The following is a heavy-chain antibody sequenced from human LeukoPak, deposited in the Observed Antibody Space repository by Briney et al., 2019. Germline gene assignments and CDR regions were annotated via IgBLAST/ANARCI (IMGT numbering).Heavy chain of an antibody. V-gene: IGHV1-2*02. J-gene: IGHJ4*02. CDR1: GYILTTYG. CDR3: ARVTYYYDSSGYQYYFDY. D-gene: IGHD3-22*01. CDR2: INPNSGGT. Sequence: ASVKVSCKASGYILTTYGISWVRQAPGQGLEWMGWINPNSGGTNYAQKFQGRVTMTRDTSISTAYMELSRLRSGDTAVYYCARVTYYYDSSGYQYYFDYWGQGTLVTVSS.